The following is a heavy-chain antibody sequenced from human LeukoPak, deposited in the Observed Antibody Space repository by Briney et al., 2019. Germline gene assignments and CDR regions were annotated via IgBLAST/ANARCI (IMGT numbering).Heavy chain of an antibody. CDR3: AARKVRGVWFYLDY. Sequence: GGSLRLSCAASGFTVSAYAMAWVRQAPGKGLEWVSTIYDDNTYYADSVKGRFAISTDNSKNTLYLQMNSLRVEDTAVYFCAARKVRGVWFYLDYWGQGTLATVSS. CDR2: IYDDNT. J-gene: IGHJ4*02. V-gene: IGHV3-23*01. CDR1: GFTVSAYA. D-gene: IGHD3-10*01.